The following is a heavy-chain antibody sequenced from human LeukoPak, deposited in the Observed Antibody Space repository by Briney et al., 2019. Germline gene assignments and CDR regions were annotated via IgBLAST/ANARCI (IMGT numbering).Heavy chain of an antibody. D-gene: IGHD4-17*01. CDR3: ARGATTDTRHLDY. J-gene: IGHJ4*02. CDR2: ISSSSNDI. CDR1: AFTFSSYS. Sequence: GGSLRLSCAASAFTFSSYSMNWVRQAPGKGLEWVSIISSSSNDIHYADPVKGRFTISRDNTKNSLYLQMNSLGDEDTAVYYCARGATTDTRHLDYWGQGTLVTVSP. V-gene: IGHV3-21*01.